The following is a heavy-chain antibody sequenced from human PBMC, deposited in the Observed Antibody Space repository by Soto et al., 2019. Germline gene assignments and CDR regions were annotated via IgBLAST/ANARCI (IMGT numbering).Heavy chain of an antibody. Sequence: EASVKVSCKFSGYTLTELSMHWVRQAPGKGLEWMGGFDPEDGETIYAQKFQCRVTITEDTSTDTAYMELSSLRSEDTAVYYCATADGLIFDYWGQGTLVTVSS. D-gene: IGHD2-8*01. CDR2: FDPEDGET. CDR3: ATADGLIFDY. CDR1: GYTLTELS. V-gene: IGHV1-24*01. J-gene: IGHJ4*02.